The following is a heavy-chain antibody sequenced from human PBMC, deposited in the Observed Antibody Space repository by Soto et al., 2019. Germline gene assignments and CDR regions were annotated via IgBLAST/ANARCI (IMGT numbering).Heavy chain of an antibody. J-gene: IGHJ4*02. D-gene: IGHD2-2*01. CDR1: GYDLGGYV. CDR3: SRCGCHSRYFETMPYYFEY. CDR2: TRSKGYGGTT. V-gene: IGHV3-49*03. Sequence: GGSLRVTLPSSGYDLGGYVLGQFRQAPGQGLEWVGFTRSKGYGGTTELAASMRGRFPISKDDSKGMAYLQKHSLRTEGTPVCYCSRCGCHSRYFETMPYYFEYWGQGPLVTGSS.